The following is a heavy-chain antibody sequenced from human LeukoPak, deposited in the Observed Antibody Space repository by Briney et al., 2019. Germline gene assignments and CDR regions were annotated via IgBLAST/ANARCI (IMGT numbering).Heavy chain of an antibody. CDR1: GFTFSSYV. J-gene: IGHJ4*02. Sequence: PGGSLRLSCAASGFTFSSYVMHWVRQAPGKGLEWVAIISYDGSNEYYADSVKGRFTISRDNSKNTLYLQMNSLRAEDTAVYYCARSQGYQLLCLDYWGQGTLVTVSS. CDR2: ISYDGSNE. CDR3: ARSQGYQLLCLDY. V-gene: IGHV3-30*04. D-gene: IGHD2-2*01.